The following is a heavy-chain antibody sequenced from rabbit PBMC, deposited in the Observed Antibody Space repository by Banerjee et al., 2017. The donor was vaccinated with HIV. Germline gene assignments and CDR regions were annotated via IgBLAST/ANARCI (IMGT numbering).Heavy chain of an antibody. CDR1: GFSFSSSYY. D-gene: IGHD7-1*01. CDR3: ARDRDTGTAYYFDL. V-gene: IGHV1S45*01. Sequence: QEQLVESGGGLVQPEGSLTLTCTASGFSFSSSYYMCWVRQTPGKGLEWIACIYTGSSGSTYYASWAKGRFTISKTSSTTVDLKMTSLTAADTATFFCARDRDTGTAYYFDLWGPGTLVTVS. J-gene: IGHJ4*01. CDR2: IYTGSSGST.